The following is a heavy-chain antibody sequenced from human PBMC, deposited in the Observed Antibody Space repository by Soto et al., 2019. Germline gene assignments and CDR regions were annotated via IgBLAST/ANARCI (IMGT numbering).Heavy chain of an antibody. CDR1: GGSISSSSYY. CDR2: IYYSGST. J-gene: IGHJ4*02. Sequence: PSATLSLTCTVSGGSISSSSYYWGWIRQPPGKGLEWIGSIYYSGSTYYNPSLKSRVTISVDTSKNQFSLKLSSVTAADTAVYYCARSHLNTINPDYWGQGTLVTVSS. V-gene: IGHV4-39*01. CDR3: ARSHLNTINPDY.